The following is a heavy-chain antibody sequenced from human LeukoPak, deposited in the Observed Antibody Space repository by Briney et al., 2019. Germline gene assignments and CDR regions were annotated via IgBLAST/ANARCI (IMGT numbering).Heavy chain of an antibody. CDR3: ARDPVTTFFSGLRIPEAWFDP. D-gene: IGHD4-17*01. Sequence: GGSLRLSCAASGFTFSSYSMNWVRQAPGKGLEWVSSISSSSSYIYYADSVKGRFTISRDNAKNSLYLQMNSLRAEDTAVYYCARDPVTTFFSGLRIPEAWFDPWGQGTLVTVSS. V-gene: IGHV3-21*01. CDR1: GFTFSSYS. CDR2: ISSSSSYI. J-gene: IGHJ5*02.